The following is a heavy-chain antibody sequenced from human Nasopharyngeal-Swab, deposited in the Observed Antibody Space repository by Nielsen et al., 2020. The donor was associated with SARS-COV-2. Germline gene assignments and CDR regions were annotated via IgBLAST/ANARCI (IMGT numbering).Heavy chain of an antibody. V-gene: IGHV3-74*01. CDR1: GFTFSHYW. Sequence: GGSLRLSCAASGFTFSHYWMHWVRQVPGKGLMGVSRISPDGGSISFADSVKGRFTISRDNAKNSLYLQMNSLRAEDTAVYYCAIMEWDYYYGMDVWGQGTTVTVSS. D-gene: IGHD3-3*01. J-gene: IGHJ6*02. CDR2: ISPDGGSI. CDR3: AIMEWDYYYGMDV.